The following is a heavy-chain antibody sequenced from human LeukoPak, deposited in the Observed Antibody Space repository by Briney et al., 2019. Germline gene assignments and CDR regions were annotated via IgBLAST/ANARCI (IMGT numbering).Heavy chain of an antibody. Sequence: SETLSLTCTVSGDSISSSSYYWGWIRQPPGKGLEWIGNIYYSGSTYYNPSLKSRVTISVDTSKNQLSLKLSSVTAADTAVYYCARDLGGIYFDYWGQGTLVTVSS. V-gene: IGHV4-39*07. CDR1: GDSISSSSYY. J-gene: IGHJ4*02. CDR2: IYYSGST. D-gene: IGHD1-26*01. CDR3: ARDLGGIYFDY.